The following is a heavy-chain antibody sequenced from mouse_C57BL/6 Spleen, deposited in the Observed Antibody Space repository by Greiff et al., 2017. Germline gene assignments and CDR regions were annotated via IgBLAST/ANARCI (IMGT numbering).Heavy chain of an antibody. D-gene: IGHD1-1*01. CDR1: GYTFTDYE. CDR2: IDPETGGT. Sequence: QVQLQQSGAELVRPGASVTLSCKASGYTFTDYEMHWVKQTPVNGLEWIGAIDPETGGTAYNQKFKGKAILTADKSSSTAYMELRSLTSEDSAVYYCTITTVSYYFDYWGQGTTLTVSS. V-gene: IGHV1-15*01. CDR3: TITTVSYYFDY. J-gene: IGHJ2*01.